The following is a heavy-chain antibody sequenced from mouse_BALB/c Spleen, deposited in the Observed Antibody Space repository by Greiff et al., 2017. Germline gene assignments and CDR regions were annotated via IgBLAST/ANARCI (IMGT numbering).Heavy chain of an antibody. V-gene: IGHV1-14*01. Sequence: EVQLQQSGPELVKPGASVKMSCKASGYTFTSYVMHWVKQKPGQGLEWIGYINPCTGYTEYNQKFKDKATLTADKSSSTAYMQLSSLTSEDSAVYYCARCVDYGSGYRAWFAYWGQGTLVTVSA. CDR1: GYTFTSYV. J-gene: IGHJ3*01. D-gene: IGHD1-1*01. CDR3: ARCVDYGSGYRAWFAY. CDR2: INPCTGYT.